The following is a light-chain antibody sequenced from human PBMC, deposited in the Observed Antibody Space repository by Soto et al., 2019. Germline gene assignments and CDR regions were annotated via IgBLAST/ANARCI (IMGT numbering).Light chain of an antibody. J-gene: IGKJ3*01. Sequence: EIVMTQSPATLSVSPGERATLSCRASQSVSSNLAWYQQKPCQAPRLLIYGASTRATGIPARFSGSGSGTEFTLTISSLHSEDFAVYYCQQYNNWPPATFGPGTKVDIK. CDR1: QSVSSN. CDR3: QQYNNWPPAT. V-gene: IGKV3-15*01. CDR2: GAS.